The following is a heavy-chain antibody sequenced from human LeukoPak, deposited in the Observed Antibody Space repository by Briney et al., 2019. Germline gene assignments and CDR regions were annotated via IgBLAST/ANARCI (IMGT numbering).Heavy chain of an antibody. CDR1: GFTFSSYA. J-gene: IGHJ4*02. D-gene: IGHD5-12*01. CDR3: ARDGGYSGYDADG. CDR2: ISDSSAM. Sequence: GGSLRLSCAASGFTFSSYAMSWVRQAPGKGLEWVSYISDSSAMYYADSVRGRFTISRENDKNSLFLQMNSLRAEDTAVYYCARDGGYSGYDADGWGQGTLVTVSS. V-gene: IGHV3-48*01.